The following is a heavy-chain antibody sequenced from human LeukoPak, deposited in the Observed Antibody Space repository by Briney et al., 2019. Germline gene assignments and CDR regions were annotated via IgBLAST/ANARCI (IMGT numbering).Heavy chain of an antibody. CDR2: IYHSGST. J-gene: IGHJ4*02. CDR3: ARGHLSSGYYLDY. D-gene: IGHD3-22*01. CDR1: GGSISSGGYS. Sequence: SETLSLTCAVSGGSISSGGYSWSWIRQPPGKGLEWIGYIYHSGSTYYNPSLKSRVTISVDTSKNQFSLKLSSVTAADTAVYYCARGHLSSGYYLDYWGQGTLVTVSS. V-gene: IGHV4-30-2*01.